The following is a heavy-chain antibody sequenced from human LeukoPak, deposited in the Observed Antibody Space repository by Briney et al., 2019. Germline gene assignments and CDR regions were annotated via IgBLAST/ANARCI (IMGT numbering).Heavy chain of an antibody. CDR1: GGSISSYY. V-gene: IGHV4-4*07. CDR3: ARARALYYYDSSGYYRSWFDP. J-gene: IGHJ5*02. Sequence: SETLSLTCTVSGGSISSYYWSWIRQPAGKGLEWIGRIYTSGSTNYNPSLKSRVTMSVDTSKNQFSLKLSSVTAADTAVYYCARARALYYYDSSGYYRSWFDPWGQGTLVTVSS. CDR2: IYTSGST. D-gene: IGHD3-22*01.